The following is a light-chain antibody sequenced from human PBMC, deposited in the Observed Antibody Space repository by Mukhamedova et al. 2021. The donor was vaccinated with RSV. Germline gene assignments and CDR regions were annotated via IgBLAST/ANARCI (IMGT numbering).Light chain of an antibody. CDR3: QQSYSTPLT. Sequence: WYQRRVHGQAPKLLIYSASSLQSGVPSRFSGSGSGADFTLTISSLQPEDFATYYCQQSYSTPLTFGGGTKVEVQ. J-gene: IGKJ4*01. V-gene: IGKV1-39*01. CDR2: SAS.